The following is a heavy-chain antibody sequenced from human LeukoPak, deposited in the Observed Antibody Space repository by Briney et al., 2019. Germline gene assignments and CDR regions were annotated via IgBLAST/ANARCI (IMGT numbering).Heavy chain of an antibody. CDR2: INHSGST. V-gene: IGHV4-34*01. D-gene: IGHD3-10*01. Sequence: SETLSLTCAVYGGPFSGYYWSWIRQPPGKGLEWIGEINHSGSTKYNPSLKSRVIISVDTSKNQFSLKLSSVTAADTAVYYCARGIYYYGSGSRDYYMDVWGKGTTVTVSS. J-gene: IGHJ6*03. CDR3: ARGIYYYGSGSRDYYMDV. CDR1: GGPFSGYY.